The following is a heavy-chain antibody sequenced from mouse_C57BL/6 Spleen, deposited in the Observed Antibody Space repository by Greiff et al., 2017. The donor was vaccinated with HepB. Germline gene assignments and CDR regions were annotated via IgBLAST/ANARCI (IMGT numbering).Heavy chain of an antibody. CDR3: TRSYTTDYAMDC. Sequence: EVQLLQSGDGLVKPGASLKLSCAASGFTFSSYAMSWVRQTPEKRLEWVAYISSGGDYIYYADTVKGRFTISRDNARNTLYLQMSSLKSEDTDMYYCTRSYTTDYAMDCWGQGTSVTDS. J-gene: IGHJ4*01. V-gene: IGHV5-9-1*02. CDR1: GFTFSSYA. D-gene: IGHD2-12*01. CDR2: ISSGGDYI.